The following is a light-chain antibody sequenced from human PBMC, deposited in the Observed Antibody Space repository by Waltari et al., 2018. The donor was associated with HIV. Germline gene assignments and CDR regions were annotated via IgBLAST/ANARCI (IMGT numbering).Light chain of an antibody. CDR1: QDISRW. Sequence: DIQMTQSPSSVSASVGDRVTIICRTSQDISRWLAWYQQKPGKAPKLLIYAASSLQSGVPSRFSGSGSGTDFTLTISSLQPEDFATYYCQQANSLPLTFGGGTKVEIK. CDR2: AAS. J-gene: IGKJ4*01. V-gene: IGKV1-12*01. CDR3: QQANSLPLT.